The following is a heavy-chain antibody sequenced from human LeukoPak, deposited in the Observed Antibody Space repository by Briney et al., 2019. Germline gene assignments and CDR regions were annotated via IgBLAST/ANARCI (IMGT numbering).Heavy chain of an antibody. CDR2: ISYDGSNK. CDR1: GFTFSSYA. D-gene: IGHD6-19*01. CDR3: ARGPYTNGHYFDY. Sequence: GRSLRLSCAASGFTFSSYAMHWVRQAPGKGLEWVAVISYDGSNKYYADSVKGRFTISRDNSKNTLYLQMNSLRAEDTAVYYCARGPYTNGHYFDYWGQGTLATVSS. V-gene: IGHV3-30-3*01. J-gene: IGHJ4*02.